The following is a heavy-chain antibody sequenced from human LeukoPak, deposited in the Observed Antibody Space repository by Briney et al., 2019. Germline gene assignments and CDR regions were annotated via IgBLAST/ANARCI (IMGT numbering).Heavy chain of an antibody. Sequence: PGGSLRLSCVASGFTFSSHAMAWVRQAPGKGLEWVSAIGGRGGSTYYAGSVKGRFTISRDNSKNTLYLQMNSLRAEDTALYYCARDPGVVAFHYFDFWGQGTLVTVSS. CDR1: GFTFSSHA. V-gene: IGHV3-23*01. CDR2: IGGRGGST. CDR3: ARDPGVVAFHYFDF. J-gene: IGHJ4*02. D-gene: IGHD3-3*01.